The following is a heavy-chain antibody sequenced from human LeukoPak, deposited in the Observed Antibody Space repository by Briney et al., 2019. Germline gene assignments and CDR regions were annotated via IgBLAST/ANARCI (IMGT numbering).Heavy chain of an antibody. J-gene: IGHJ4*02. Sequence: PGGSLRLSCAASGFTFSTYNLNWVRQAPGKGLEWVSYISSSTSIMYYADSVKGRFTISRDNAKNSLYLQMNSLRAEDTAVYYCARDGWLRGQGTLVTVSS. CDR3: ARDGWL. CDR2: ISSSTSIM. CDR1: GFTFSTYN. D-gene: IGHD5-12*01. V-gene: IGHV3-48*01.